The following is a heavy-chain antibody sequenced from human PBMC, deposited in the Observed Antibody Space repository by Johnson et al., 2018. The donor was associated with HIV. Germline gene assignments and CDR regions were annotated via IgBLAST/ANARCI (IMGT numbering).Heavy chain of an antibody. CDR1: GITFSDYQ. V-gene: IGHV3-11*04. CDR3: AKASDAFDI. CDR2: ISGSGDTK. J-gene: IGHJ3*02. Sequence: QVQLVESGGGLVKPGGSLRLSCAASGITFSDYQMSWIRQAPGKGLEWVSCISGSGDTKSYADSVKGRFTISRDNGKNSLHLQLNSLRADDTAVYYCAKASDAFDIWGQGTMVTVSS.